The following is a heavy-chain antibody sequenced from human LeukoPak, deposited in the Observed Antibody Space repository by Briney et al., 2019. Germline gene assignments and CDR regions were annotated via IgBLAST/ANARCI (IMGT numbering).Heavy chain of an antibody. D-gene: IGHD6-13*01. J-gene: IGHJ4*02. Sequence: GGSLRLSCAASGFTFSSYSMNWVRQAPGKGLEWVSSISSSSSYIYYADSVKGRFTISRDNAKNSLYLQMNSLRAEDTAVYYCARDLVSSWPGYWGQGTLVTVSS. V-gene: IGHV3-21*01. CDR3: ARDLVSSWPGY. CDR2: ISSSSSYI. CDR1: GFTFSSYS.